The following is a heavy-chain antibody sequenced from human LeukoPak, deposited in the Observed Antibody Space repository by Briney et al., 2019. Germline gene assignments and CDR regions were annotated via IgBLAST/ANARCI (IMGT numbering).Heavy chain of an antibody. CDR1: GFTFNTYA. Sequence: GGSLRLSCAASGFTFNTYAMSWVRQAPAKGVEWVSGVIGSGKSTFYADSVKGRFTISRDNSRNTLYLQMNSLRVEDTAVYYCTRPHVDGGYYYHQYWGQGTLVTVSS. J-gene: IGHJ4*02. CDR3: TRPHVDGGYYYHQY. D-gene: IGHD3-22*01. V-gene: IGHV3-23*01. CDR2: VIGSGKST.